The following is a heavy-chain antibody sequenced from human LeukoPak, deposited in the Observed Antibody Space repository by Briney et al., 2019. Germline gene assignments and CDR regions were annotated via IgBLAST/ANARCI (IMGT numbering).Heavy chain of an antibody. CDR3: ARRAGSYPYYFDY. V-gene: IGHV4-39*01. Sequence: SETLSLTCTVSGGSISSSSYYWGWIRQPPGKGLEWIGSIYYSGSTYYNPSLKSRVTISVDTSKNQFSLKLSSVTAADTAVYSCARRAGSYPYYFDYWGQGTLVTVSS. CDR1: GGSISSSSYY. J-gene: IGHJ4*02. CDR2: IYYSGST. D-gene: IGHD3-10*01.